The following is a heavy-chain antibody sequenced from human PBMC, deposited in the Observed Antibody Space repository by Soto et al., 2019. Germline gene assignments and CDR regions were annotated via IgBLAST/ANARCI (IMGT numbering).Heavy chain of an antibody. CDR2: ITGSGGST. J-gene: IGHJ4*02. Sequence: EVQLLESGGGLAQPGGSLSLSCAASGFTFSGFAMSWVRQAPGKGLEWVSAITGSGGSTYHADSVKGRFTISRDNSKNTLYLEMNNLRADDTAVYYCAKGSSSSRPYYFDSWGQGTLATVSS. CDR3: AKGSSSSRPYYFDS. D-gene: IGHD6-6*01. V-gene: IGHV3-23*01. CDR1: GFTFSGFA.